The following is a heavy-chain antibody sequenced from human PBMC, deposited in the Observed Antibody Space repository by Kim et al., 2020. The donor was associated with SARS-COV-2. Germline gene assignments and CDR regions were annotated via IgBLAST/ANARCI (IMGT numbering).Heavy chain of an antibody. J-gene: IGHJ4*01. CDR2: ISHTGST. CDR3: ASESRSGSYHFDY. Sequence: SETLSLTCNVSGYSISSAYCWGWIRQSPGKGLEWIGSISHTGSTYYNPSLTSRVTISVDTSKNPLSLKLRSVTAADTALYYCASESRSGSYHFDYWGQGT. D-gene: IGHD3-10*01. V-gene: IGHV4-38-2*02. CDR1: GYSISSAYC.